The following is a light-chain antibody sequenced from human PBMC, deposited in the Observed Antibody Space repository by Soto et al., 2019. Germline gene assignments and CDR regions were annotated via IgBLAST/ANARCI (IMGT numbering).Light chain of an antibody. Sequence: QSALTQPPSASGSPGQSLTISCTGTSSDVAAHNYVSWYQQNPGKAPKLMLYDVNKRPSGVPDRFSGSKSGNTASLTVSGLQAEDEADYYCSSYAGGNNWVFGGGTKVTVL. J-gene: IGLJ3*02. CDR3: SSYAGGNNWV. CDR1: SSDVAAHNY. V-gene: IGLV2-8*01. CDR2: DVN.